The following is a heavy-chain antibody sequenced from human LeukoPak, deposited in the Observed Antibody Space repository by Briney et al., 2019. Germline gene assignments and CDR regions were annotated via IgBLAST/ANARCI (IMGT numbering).Heavy chain of an antibody. Sequence: PSETLSLTCSVSGDSLNGYYWSWIRQPAGEGLEWIGRIHSGGTNYNPSLKSLVTMSLDTSKNQLSLRLTSVTAADTAVYYCARVHSYASGIEVWGQGTTVTVSS. D-gene: IGHD3-16*01. J-gene: IGHJ6*02. V-gene: IGHV4-4*07. CDR1: GDSLNGYY. CDR3: ARVHSYASGIEV. CDR2: IHSGGT.